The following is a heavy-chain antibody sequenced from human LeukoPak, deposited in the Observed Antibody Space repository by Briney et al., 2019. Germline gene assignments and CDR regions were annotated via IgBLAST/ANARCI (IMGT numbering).Heavy chain of an antibody. D-gene: IGHD5-18*01. J-gene: IGHJ4*02. CDR3: ARGRTITNNVDTAMVTR. V-gene: IGHV4-34*01. CDR2: INHSGSN. Sequence: PSETLSLTCAVYGGSFSGYYWSWLRQPPGKGLEWIGEINHSGSNNYNTSLKSRVPISVDTSKNQFSLNLCSVTAADTAVYYCARGRTITNNVDTAMVTRWGQGTLVTVSS. CDR1: GGSFSGYY.